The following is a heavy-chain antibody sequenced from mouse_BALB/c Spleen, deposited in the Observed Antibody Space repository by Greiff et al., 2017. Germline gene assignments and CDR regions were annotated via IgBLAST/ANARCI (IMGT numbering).Heavy chain of an antibody. J-gene: IGHJ2*01. D-gene: IGHD1-1*01. CDR2: ISSGSSTI. V-gene: IGHV5-17*02. CDR3: ARCPLYGSSSDY. Sequence: EVQVVESGGGLVQPGGSRKLSCAASGFTFSSFGMHWVRQAPEKGLEWVAYISSGSSTIYYADTVKGRFTISRDNPKNTLFLQMTSLRSEDTAMYYCARCPLYGSSSDYWGQGTTLTVSS. CDR1: GFTFSSFG.